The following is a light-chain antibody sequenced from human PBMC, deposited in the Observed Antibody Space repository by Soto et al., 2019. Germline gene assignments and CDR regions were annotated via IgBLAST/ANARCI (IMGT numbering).Light chain of an antibody. CDR2: DVS. V-gene: IGLV2-14*03. CDR3: SSYTSSYTLVL. Sequence: QSVLTQPASVSGSPGQSITISCTGTSSDVGDYDYVSWYQQHPGKAPKLMIYDVSNRPSGVSNRFSGSKSGNTASLTISGLQAEDEADYYCSSYTSSYTLVLFGGGTKLTVL. CDR1: SSDVGDYDY. J-gene: IGLJ2*01.